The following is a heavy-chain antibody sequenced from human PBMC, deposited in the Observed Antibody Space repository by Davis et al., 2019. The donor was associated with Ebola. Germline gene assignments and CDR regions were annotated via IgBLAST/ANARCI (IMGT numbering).Heavy chain of an antibody. Sequence: PSETLSLTCTVSGGSISSYYWSWIRQPPGKGLEWIGYIYYSGSTNYNPSLKSRVTISVDTSKNQFSLKLSSVTAADTAVYYCARGGGCSSTSCYSHWFDPWGQGTLVTVSS. CDR2: IYYSGST. D-gene: IGHD2-2*02. CDR1: GGSISSYY. J-gene: IGHJ5*02. CDR3: ARGGGCSSTSCYSHWFDP. V-gene: IGHV4-59*12.